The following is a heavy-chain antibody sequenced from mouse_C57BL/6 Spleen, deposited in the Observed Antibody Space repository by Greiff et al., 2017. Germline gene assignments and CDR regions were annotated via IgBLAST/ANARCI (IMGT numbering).Heavy chain of an antibody. CDR3: ARSDYMTGDGYFDY. V-gene: IGHV1-7*01. CDR2: INPSSGYT. J-gene: IGHJ2*01. CDR1: GYTFTSYW. D-gene: IGHD2-13*01. Sequence: QVQLQQSGAELAKPGASVKLSCKASGYTFTSYWMHWVKQRPGQGLEWIGYINPSSGYTKYNQKFKDKATLTAGKSSGTAYLQLSSLTYEDSAVYYGARSDYMTGDGYFDYWGQGTTLTVSS.